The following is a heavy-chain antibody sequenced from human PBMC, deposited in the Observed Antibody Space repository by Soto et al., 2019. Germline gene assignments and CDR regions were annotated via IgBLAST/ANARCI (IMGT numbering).Heavy chain of an antibody. CDR1: GFTFSSYG. Sequence: QVQLVESGGGVVQPGRSLRLSCAASGFTFSSYGMHWVRQAPGKGLEWVAVIWYDGSNKYYADSVKGRFTISRDNSKDALYLHMNSLRAEATAVYYCARAYYYGSGSYEYFQHWGQGTLVTVAS. CDR3: ARAYYYGSGSYEYFQH. V-gene: IGHV3-33*01. D-gene: IGHD3-10*01. CDR2: IWYDGSNK. J-gene: IGHJ1*01.